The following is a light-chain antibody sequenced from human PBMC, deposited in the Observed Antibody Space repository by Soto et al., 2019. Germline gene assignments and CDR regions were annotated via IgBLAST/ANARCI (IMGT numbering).Light chain of an antibody. CDR2: DVS. Sequence: QSALTQPRSVSGSPGQSVTISCTGTSSDVGGYNYVSWYQQHPGKAPKLMVYDVSARPSGVPDRFSGSKSGNTASLTISGLQAEDEADYYCSSYAGSYTFVFGTGTKLTV. V-gene: IGLV2-11*01. CDR1: SSDVGGYNY. CDR3: SSYAGSYTFV. J-gene: IGLJ1*01.